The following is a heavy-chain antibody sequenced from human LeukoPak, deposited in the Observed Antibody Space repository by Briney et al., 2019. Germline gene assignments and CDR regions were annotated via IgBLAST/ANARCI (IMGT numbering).Heavy chain of an antibody. CDR3: ARGLGYCSSTSCYNV. Sequence: ASVKVSCKTSGGTFGNDAVSWVRQAPGQGPEWMGRIIPHLDIVIYAEKFQGRLTITADKSTSTAYMELSSLRSEDTAVYYCARGLGYCSSTSCYNVWGQGTTVTVSS. J-gene: IGHJ6*02. D-gene: IGHD2-2*02. CDR1: GGTFGNDA. V-gene: IGHV1-69*04. CDR2: IIPHLDIV.